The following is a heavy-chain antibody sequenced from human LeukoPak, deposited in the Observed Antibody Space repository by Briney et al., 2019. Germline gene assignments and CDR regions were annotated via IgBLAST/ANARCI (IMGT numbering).Heavy chain of an antibody. D-gene: IGHD3-22*01. Sequence: GGSLRLSCAASGFTFSSYEMKWLRQAPGKGLEWVSYISSSGSTIYYADSVKGRFTISRDNAKNSLYLQMNSLRAEDTAVYYSARDYDSSGYYGPYFDYWGQGTLVTVSS. CDR3: ARDYDSSGYYGPYFDY. CDR2: ISSSGSTI. CDR1: GFTFSSYE. J-gene: IGHJ4*02. V-gene: IGHV3-48*03.